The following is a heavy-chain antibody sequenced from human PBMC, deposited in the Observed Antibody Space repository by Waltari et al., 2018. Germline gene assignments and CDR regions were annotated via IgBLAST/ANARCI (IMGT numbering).Heavy chain of an antibody. Sequence: QLQLQESGPGLVKPSETLSLTCTVSGGSISSSSYYWGWIRQPPGKGLEWIGSIYYSGSTYDNPSLKSRVTISVDTSKNQFSLKLSSVTAADTAVYYCARASRELLCIDYWGQGTLVTVSS. D-gene: IGHD1-26*01. CDR1: GGSISSSSYY. CDR3: ARASRELLCIDY. CDR2: IYYSGST. V-gene: IGHV4-39*07. J-gene: IGHJ4*02.